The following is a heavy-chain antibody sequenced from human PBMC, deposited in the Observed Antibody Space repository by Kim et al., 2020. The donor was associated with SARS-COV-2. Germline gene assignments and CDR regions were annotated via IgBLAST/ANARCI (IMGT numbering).Heavy chain of an antibody. Sequence: STYYADSVKGRFTISRDNSKNTLYLQMSSLRAEDKAVYYCVKGNDAFDIWGQGTMVTVSS. CDR3: VKGNDAFDI. D-gene: IGHD3-10*01. J-gene: IGHJ3*02. V-gene: IGHV3-64D*09. CDR2: ST.